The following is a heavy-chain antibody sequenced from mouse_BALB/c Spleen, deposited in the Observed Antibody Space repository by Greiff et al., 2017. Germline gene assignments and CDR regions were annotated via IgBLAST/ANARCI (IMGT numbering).Heavy chain of an antibody. Sequence: DVQLVESGGGLVKPGGSLKLSCAASGFTFSDYYMYWVRQTPEKRLEWVATISDGGSYTYYPDSVKGRFTISRDNAKNNLYLQMSSLKSEDTAMYYCARGDGYYGYFDYWGQGTTLTVSS. D-gene: IGHD2-3*01. CDR1: GFTFSDYY. CDR3: ARGDGYYGYFDY. CDR2: ISDGGSYT. V-gene: IGHV5-4*02. J-gene: IGHJ2*01.